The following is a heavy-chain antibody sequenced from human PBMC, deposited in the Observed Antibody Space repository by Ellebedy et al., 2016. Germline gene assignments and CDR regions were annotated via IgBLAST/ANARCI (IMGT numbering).Heavy chain of an antibody. CDR1: RFTFSSYA. Sequence: GGSLRLXXAASRFTFSSYAMHWVRQAPGKGLEWVAVISYDGSNKYYADSVKGRFTISRDNSKNTLYLQMNSLRAEDTAVYYCAKDTFRGTFYYGMDVWGQGTTVTVSS. D-gene: IGHD3-16*01. CDR2: ISYDGSNK. CDR3: AKDTFRGTFYYGMDV. J-gene: IGHJ6*02. V-gene: IGHV3-30-3*01.